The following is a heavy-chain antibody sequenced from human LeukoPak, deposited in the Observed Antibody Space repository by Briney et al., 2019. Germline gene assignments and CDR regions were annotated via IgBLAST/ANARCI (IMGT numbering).Heavy chain of an antibody. CDR2: ISGSGGST. V-gene: IGHV3-23*01. J-gene: IGHJ4*02. CDR3: AKGDGVTCYSGIAY. D-gene: IGHD2-15*01. CDR1: GFTVSSNY. Sequence: GGSLRLSCAASGFTVSSNYMSWVRQVPGKGLEWVSAISGSGGSTYYADSVKGRFTISRDNSKNTLYLQMNSLRAEDTAVYYCAKGDGVTCYSGIAYWGQGTLVTVSS.